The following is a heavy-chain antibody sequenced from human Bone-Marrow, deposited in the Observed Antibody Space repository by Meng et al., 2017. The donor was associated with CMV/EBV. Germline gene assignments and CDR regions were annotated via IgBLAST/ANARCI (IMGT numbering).Heavy chain of an antibody. V-gene: IGHV4-34*01. J-gene: IGHJ4*02. CDR3: ASRSKYYDFSS. CDR1: GGSFSDWF. CDR2: VNYSGET. Sequence: SETLSLTCAVYGGSFSDWFWSWIRQPPGKGLEWIGDVNYSGETNYNPSLKSRVTISVDTSKNQFSLKLNSVTAADTAVYYCASRSKYYDFSSWGQGTLVTVSS. D-gene: IGHD3-3*01.